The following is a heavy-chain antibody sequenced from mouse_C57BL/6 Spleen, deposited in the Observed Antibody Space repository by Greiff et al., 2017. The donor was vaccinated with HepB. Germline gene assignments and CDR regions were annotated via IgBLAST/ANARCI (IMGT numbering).Heavy chain of an antibody. CDR2: IYPRSGNT. CDR1: GYTFTSYG. V-gene: IGHV1-81*01. J-gene: IGHJ2*01. D-gene: IGHD2-4*01. CDR3: ARYYDYGVDY. Sequence: VQRVESGAELARPGASVKLSCKASGYTFTSYGISWVKQRTGQGLEWIGEIYPRSGNTYYNEKFKGKATLTADKSSSTAYMELRSLTSEDSAVYFCARYYDYGVDYWGQGTTLTVSS.